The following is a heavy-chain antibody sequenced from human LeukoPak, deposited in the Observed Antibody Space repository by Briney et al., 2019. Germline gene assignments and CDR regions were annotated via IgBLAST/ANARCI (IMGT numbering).Heavy chain of an antibody. CDR3: PRSPWPEDY. CDR2: INQNGREK. Sequence: PGGSLRLSCAASGFTFSDYYMSWIRQAPGKGLEWVANINQNGREKFYVDSVKGRFTISGDDAKNSVDLQMNSLRVEDMAVYHCPRSPWPEDYWGQGTLVTVSS. CDR1: GFTFSDYY. J-gene: IGHJ4*02. D-gene: IGHD2-15*01. V-gene: IGHV3-7*01.